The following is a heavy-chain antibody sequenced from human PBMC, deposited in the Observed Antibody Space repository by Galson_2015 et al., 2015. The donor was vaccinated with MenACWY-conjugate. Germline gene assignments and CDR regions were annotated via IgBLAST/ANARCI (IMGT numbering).Heavy chain of an antibody. CDR2: IKQDGREK. CDR3: ARDTRGLFDY. J-gene: IGHJ4*02. CDR1: GFTFSSYW. V-gene: IGHV3-7*03. Sequence: SLRLSCAVSGFTFSSYWMSWVRQAPGEGLEWVANIKQDGREKNYVDSVKGRFTISRDNAGNSVYLQMDSLRVEDTAVYYCARDTRGLFDYWGKGTLVTFSS.